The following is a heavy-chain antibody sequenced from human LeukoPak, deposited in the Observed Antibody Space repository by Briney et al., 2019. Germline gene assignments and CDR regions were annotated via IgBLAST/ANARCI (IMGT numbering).Heavy chain of an antibody. CDR3: ARGNQLLIDY. V-gene: IGHV4-34*01. CDR2: INHSGST. J-gene: IGHJ4*02. D-gene: IGHD2-2*01. CDR1: GGSFSGYY. Sequence: SETLSLTCAVYGGSFSGYYWSWIRQPPGKGLEWIGEINHSGSTNYNPSLKSRVTISVDTPKNQFSLKLSSVTAADTAVYYCARGNQLLIDYWGQGTLVTVSS.